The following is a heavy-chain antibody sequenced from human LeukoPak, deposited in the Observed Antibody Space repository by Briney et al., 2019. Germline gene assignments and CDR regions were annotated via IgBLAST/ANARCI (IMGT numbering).Heavy chain of an antibody. V-gene: IGHV4-34*01. CDR2: INHTGGT. D-gene: IGHD3-10*01. J-gene: IGHJ5*02. Sequence: SETLSLTCAVYGGSFSDYYWSWIRQPPGKGLEWTGEINHTGGTNYNPSLKSRVTISEDTSKNQFSLKLRSVTAADTAVYYCAREVLSMVRGVIPKEAWGWFDPWGQGTLVTVSS. CDR1: GGSFSDYY. CDR3: AREVLSMVRGVIPKEAWGWFDP.